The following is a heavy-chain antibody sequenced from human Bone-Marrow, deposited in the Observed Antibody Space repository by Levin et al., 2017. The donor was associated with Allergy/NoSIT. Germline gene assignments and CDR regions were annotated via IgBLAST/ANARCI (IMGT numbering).Heavy chain of an antibody. CDR3: ATETWISGYWGHY. J-gene: IGHJ4*02. CDR1: GFSFSDAW. D-gene: IGHD3-22*01. V-gene: IGHV3-15*01. CDR2: IKSNTDGGAT. Sequence: GGSLRLSCAASGFSFSDAWMNWLRQAPGKGLELVGRIKSNTDGGATDYAAAVKGRFIISRDDSKNTLYLEMNNLKTEDAAVYYCATETWISGYWGHYWGQGTLVTVSS.